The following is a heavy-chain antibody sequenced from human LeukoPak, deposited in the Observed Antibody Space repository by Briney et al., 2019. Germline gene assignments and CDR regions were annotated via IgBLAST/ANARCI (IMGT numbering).Heavy chain of an antibody. J-gene: IGHJ5*02. D-gene: IGHD2-2*01. CDR2: IYSGGTT. V-gene: IGHV3-53*01. CDR1: RFTVSSNY. Sequence: RGSLRLSCTASRFTVSSNYMSWVRQAPGKRLEWVSFIYSGGTTYYADSVKGRFTISRDNAKNSLYLQMNSLRAEDTAVYYCANYCSSTSCLWAWGQGTLVTVSS. CDR3: ANYCSSTSCLWA.